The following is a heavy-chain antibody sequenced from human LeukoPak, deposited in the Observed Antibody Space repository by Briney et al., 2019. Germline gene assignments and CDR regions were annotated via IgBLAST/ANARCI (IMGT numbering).Heavy chain of an antibody. V-gene: IGHV4-59*01. CDR3: ATLLGVEYDY. CDR1: GGSISDYY. J-gene: IGHJ4*02. D-gene: IGHD2/OR15-2a*01. Sequence: PSETLSLTCTVSGGSISDYYWSWIRQPPGKGLEWIGYIYYSGSTNYNPSLKSRVTISVDTSKNQFSLKLSSVTAADTAVYYCATLLGVEYDYWGQGTLVTVSP. CDR2: IYYSGST.